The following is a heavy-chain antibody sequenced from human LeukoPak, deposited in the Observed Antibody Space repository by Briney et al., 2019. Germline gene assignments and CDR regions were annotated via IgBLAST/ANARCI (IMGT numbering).Heavy chain of an antibody. CDR2: ITGSGATT. V-gene: IGHV3-23*01. J-gene: IGHJ4*02. CDR3: AFRLRDYVWGSYSD. Sequence: GGSLRLSCAAAGFSFSDYVMGGVRQAPGKGLEGVSAITGSGATTYYADSVEGRFTISRDNSRNTLFLQMNGLRAEDTAVYYCAFRLRDYVWGSYSDWGQGTLVSVSS. D-gene: IGHD3-16*01. CDR1: GFSFSDYV.